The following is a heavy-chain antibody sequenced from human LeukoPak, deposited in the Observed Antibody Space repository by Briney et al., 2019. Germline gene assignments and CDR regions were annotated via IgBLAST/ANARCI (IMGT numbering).Heavy chain of an antibody. V-gene: IGHV3-30*04. D-gene: IGHD3-10*01. Sequence: GGSLRLSCAASGFTFSSYAMHWVRQAPGKGREWVAGIAYDGSNKYYADSVKGRFTISRANSKTTLYLQMNSLRPEDTAVYSCARPGESGSFVYWGQGTLVTVSS. CDR2: IAYDGSNK. CDR1: GFTFSSYA. J-gene: IGHJ4*02. CDR3: ARPGESGSFVY.